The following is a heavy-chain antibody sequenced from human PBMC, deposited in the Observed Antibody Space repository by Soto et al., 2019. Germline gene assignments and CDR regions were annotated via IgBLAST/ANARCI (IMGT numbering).Heavy chain of an antibody. Sequence: SETLSLTCTVSGGSISSSSYYWGWIRQPPGKGLEWIGYIYYSGSTYYNPSLKSRVTISVDTSKNQFSLKLSSVTAADTAVYYCARDRIGSRTYDSSGYYLDYWGQGTLVTVSS. CDR2: IYYSGST. V-gene: IGHV4-39*07. CDR1: GGSISSSSYY. D-gene: IGHD3-22*01. J-gene: IGHJ4*02. CDR3: ARDRIGSRTYDSSGYYLDY.